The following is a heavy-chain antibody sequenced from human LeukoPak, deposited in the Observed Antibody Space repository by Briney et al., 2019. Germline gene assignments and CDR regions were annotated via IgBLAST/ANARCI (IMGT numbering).Heavy chain of an antibody. CDR1: GGSISSGGYS. J-gene: IGHJ4*02. Sequence: SETLSLTCAVSGGSISSGGYSWSWIRQPPGKGLEWVGYIYYSGSTYYNPSLKSRVTISVDTSKNQFSLKLSSVTAADTAVYYCARDVTTGDYFDYWGQGTLVTVSS. CDR3: ARDVTTGDYFDY. D-gene: IGHD4-17*01. CDR2: IYYSGST. V-gene: IGHV4-30-4*07.